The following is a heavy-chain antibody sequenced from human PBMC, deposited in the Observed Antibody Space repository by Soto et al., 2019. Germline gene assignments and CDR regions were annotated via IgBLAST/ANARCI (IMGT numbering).Heavy chain of an antibody. CDR1: GFTFSNHA. Sequence: EVQLLESGGALVQPGGSLRLSCAASGFTFSNHAMNWVRQAPGKGLEWVSTISDSGSTYYADSVKGRFTISRDNSKNTLYLQMNSLRAEDTAVYYCARDPGVQYWTRTSCLYFFDNWVQGTLGIVSS. CDR2: ISDSGST. V-gene: IGHV3-23*01. D-gene: IGHD2-2*01. J-gene: IGHJ4*02. CDR3: ARDPGVQYWTRTSCLYFFDN.